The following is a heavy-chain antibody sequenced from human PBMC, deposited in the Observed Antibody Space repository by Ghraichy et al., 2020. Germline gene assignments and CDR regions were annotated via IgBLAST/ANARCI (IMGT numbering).Heavy chain of an antibody. CDR3: ARDYDYVFFY. J-gene: IGHJ4*02. D-gene: IGHD3-16*01. CDR2: ISYDGSNK. V-gene: IGHV3-30*04. CDR1: GFTFSSYA. Sequence: GGSLRLSCAASGFTFSSYAMRWVRQAPGKGLEWVAVISYDGSNKYYADSVKGRFTISRDNSKNTLYLQMNSLRAEDTAVYYCARDYDYVFFYWGQGTLVTVSS.